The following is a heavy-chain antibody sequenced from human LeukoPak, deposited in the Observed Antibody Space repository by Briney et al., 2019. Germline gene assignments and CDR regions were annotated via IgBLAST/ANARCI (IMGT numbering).Heavy chain of an antibody. CDR1: GGSFSGYY. D-gene: IGHD6-19*01. V-gene: IGHV4-34*01. CDR2: INHSGST. CDR3: ARAGYSSGWYSYWFDP. Sequence: SETLSLTCAVYGGSFSGYYWSWIRQPPGKGLEWIGEINHSGSTNCNPSLKSRVTISVDTSKNQFSLKLSSVTAAGTAVYYCARAGYSSGWYSYWFDPWGQGTLVTVSS. J-gene: IGHJ5*02.